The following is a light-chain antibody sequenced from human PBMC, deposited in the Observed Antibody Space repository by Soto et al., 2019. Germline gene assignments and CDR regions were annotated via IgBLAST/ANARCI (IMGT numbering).Light chain of an antibody. J-gene: IGLJ3*02. CDR2: EVS. CDR1: SSDVGGYNY. V-gene: IGLV2-8*01. CDR3: SSYAGSNNWV. Sequence: QSALTQPPSASGSPGQSVTISCTGTSSDVGGYNYVSWYQQHPGKAPKLMIYEVSKRPSGVPDRFSGYKSGNTASLTVSGLQAEDAADYYCSSYAGSNNWVFGGGTKLTVL.